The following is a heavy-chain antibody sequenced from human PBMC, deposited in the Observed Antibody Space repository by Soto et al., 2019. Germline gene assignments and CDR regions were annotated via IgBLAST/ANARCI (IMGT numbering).Heavy chain of an antibody. D-gene: IGHD3-3*01. CDR2: ISYDGSNK. CDR1: GFIFSSYA. Sequence: HPGGSLRLSCAASGFIFSSYAMHWVRQAPGKGLERVAVISYDGSNKYYADSVKGRFTISRDNSKNTLYLQMNSLRAEDTAVYYCARAGLRFLEWFMRDYFDYWGQGTLVTVSS. V-gene: IGHV3-30-3*01. J-gene: IGHJ4*02. CDR3: ARAGLRFLEWFMRDYFDY.